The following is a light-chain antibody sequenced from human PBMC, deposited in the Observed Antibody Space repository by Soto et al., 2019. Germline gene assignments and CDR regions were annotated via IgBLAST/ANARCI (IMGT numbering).Light chain of an antibody. CDR2: DVS. CDR3: SSYTSSSTHV. J-gene: IGLJ1*01. Sequence: QSALTQPASVSGSPGQSITISCTGSSSDVGAYNFVSWYQQHPGKVPRLMIFDVSSRPTGVSDRFSGSKSGNTASLTISGLQAEDEGDYYCSSYTSSSTHVFGSGTKVTVL. V-gene: IGLV2-14*03. CDR1: SSDVGAYNF.